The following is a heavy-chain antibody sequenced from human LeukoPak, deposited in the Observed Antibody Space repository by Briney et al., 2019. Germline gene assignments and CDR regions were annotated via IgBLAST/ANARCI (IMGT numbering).Heavy chain of an antibody. J-gene: IGHJ6*03. CDR3: SRGHLVGGHDSGGYYYYYMDV. CDR2: INPNSGGT. V-gene: IGHV1-2*02. CDR1: GYTFTGYY. Sequence: ASVKVSCKASGYTFTGYYMHWVRQAPGQGLEWMGWINPNSGGTNYSQKFQGRVTMTRDTSISTAYMELSRPGSDDKAVDYCSRGHLVGGHDSGGYYYYYMDVWGKGTTVTVSS. D-gene: IGHD5-12*01.